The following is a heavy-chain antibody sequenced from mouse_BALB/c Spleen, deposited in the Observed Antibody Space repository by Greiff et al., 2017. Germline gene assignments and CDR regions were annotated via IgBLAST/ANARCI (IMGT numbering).Heavy chain of an antibody. J-gene: IGHJ4*01. CDR1: GFTFSSYA. CDR2: ISSGGST. D-gene: IGHD1-1*01. V-gene: IGHV5-6-5*01. Sequence: EVKVEESGGGLVKPGGSLKLSCAASGFTFSSYAMSWVRQTPEKRLEWVASISSGGSTYYPDSVKGRFTISRDNARNILYLQMSSLRSEDTAMYYCARGRAYYGYAMDYWGQGTSVTVSS. CDR3: ARGRAYYGYAMDY.